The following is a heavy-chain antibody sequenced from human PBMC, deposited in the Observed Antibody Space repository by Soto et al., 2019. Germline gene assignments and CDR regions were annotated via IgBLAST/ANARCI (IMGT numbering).Heavy chain of an antibody. CDR1: GYTFTSYA. CDR3: GGGSGLNWFDP. Sequence: QVQLVQSGAEVKKPGASVKVSCKASGYTFTSYAMHWVRQAPGQRLEWMGWINAGNGNTKYSQKFQGRVTITRDTSASTAYMERGSLRSQDAAVTSSGGGSGLNWFDPWGQGTLVTVSS. CDR2: INAGNGNT. D-gene: IGHD3-10*01. V-gene: IGHV1-3*01. J-gene: IGHJ5*02.